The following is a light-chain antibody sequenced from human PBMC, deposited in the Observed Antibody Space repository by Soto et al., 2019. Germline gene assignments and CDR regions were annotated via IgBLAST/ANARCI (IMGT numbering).Light chain of an antibody. Sequence: DIQMTQSPSSLSASVGDRVTITCRASQSITAYLNWYQHKPGKAPNLLIYAASTLQSGVPSRFSGGGSGIDFTLTISSLQPEDFATYYCQQSYATPYTFGQGTKLEIK. V-gene: IGKV1-39*01. J-gene: IGKJ2*01. CDR1: QSITAY. CDR3: QQSYATPYT. CDR2: AAS.